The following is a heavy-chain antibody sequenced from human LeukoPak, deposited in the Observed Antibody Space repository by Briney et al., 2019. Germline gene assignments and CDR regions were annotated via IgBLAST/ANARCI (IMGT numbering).Heavy chain of an antibody. CDR2: ISAYNGNT. J-gene: IGHJ5*02. Sequence: ASVKVSCRASGYTFTSHGISWVRQAPGQGLEWMGWISAYNGNTNYAQKLQGRVTMTTDTSTSTAYMELRSLRSDDTAVYYCAWATDDDYGDYEGRGFDPWGQGTLVTVSS. CDR3: AWATDDDYGDYEGRGFDP. V-gene: IGHV1-18*01. CDR1: GYTFTSHG. D-gene: IGHD4-17*01.